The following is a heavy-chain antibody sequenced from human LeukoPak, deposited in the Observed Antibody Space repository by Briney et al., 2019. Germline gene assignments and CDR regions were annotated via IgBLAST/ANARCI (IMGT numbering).Heavy chain of an antibody. J-gene: IGHJ4*02. CDR2: ISYDGSNK. V-gene: IGHV3-30-3*01. Sequence: PGGSLRLSCAASGFTFSSYAMHWVRQAPGKGLEWVAVISYDGSNKYYADSVKGRFTISRDNSKNTLYLQMNSLRAEDTAVYYCAKGASWYQLPPTGYWGQGTLVTVSS. D-gene: IGHD2-2*01. CDR3: AKGASWYQLPPTGY. CDR1: GFTFSSYA.